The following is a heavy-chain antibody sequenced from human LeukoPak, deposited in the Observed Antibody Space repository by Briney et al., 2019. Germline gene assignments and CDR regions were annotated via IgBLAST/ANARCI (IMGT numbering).Heavy chain of an antibody. CDR1: GGTFSSYA. J-gene: IGHJ4*02. D-gene: IGHD4-17*01. CDR3: ARANDYGDYEGDY. CDR2: IIPIFGTA. Sequence: SVKVSCKASGGTFSSYAISWVRQAPGQGLEWMGGIIPIFGTANYAQKFQGRVTITADESTSTAYMELSSLRSDDTAVYYCARANDYGDYEGDYWGQGTLVTVSS. V-gene: IGHV1-69*01.